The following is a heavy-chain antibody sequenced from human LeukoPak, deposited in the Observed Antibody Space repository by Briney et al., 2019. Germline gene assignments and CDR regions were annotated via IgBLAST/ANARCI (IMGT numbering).Heavy chain of an antibody. CDR2: ISYDGSNK. CDR3: AKDLGGDWLYYGMDV. J-gene: IGHJ6*02. CDR1: GFTFSSYG. D-gene: IGHD2-21*02. V-gene: IGHV3-30*18. Sequence: PGRSLRLSCAAPGFTFSSYGMDWVRQAPGKGLEWVAVISYDGSNKYYADSVKGRFTIFRDNSKNTLYLQMNSLRAEDTAIYYCAKDLGGDWLYYGMDVWGQGTTVTVSS.